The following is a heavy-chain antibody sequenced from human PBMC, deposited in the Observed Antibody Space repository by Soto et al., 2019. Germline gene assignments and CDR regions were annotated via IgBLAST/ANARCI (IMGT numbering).Heavy chain of an antibody. Sequence: EVQLVESGGGFVQPGGSLRLSCTASGFTFSNFWMNWVRQAPGRGLEWVANIKQDGSETYYVDSVKGRFVISRDNAKNSLSLQMNSLTAEDTAVYYCATNTVTTVDDYWGQGTLVTVSS. D-gene: IGHD4-17*01. CDR3: ATNTVTTVDDY. CDR2: IKQDGSET. J-gene: IGHJ4*02. CDR1: GFTFSNFW. V-gene: IGHV3-7*03.